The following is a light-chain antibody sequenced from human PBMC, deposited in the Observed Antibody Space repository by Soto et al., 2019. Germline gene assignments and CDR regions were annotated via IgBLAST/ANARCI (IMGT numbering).Light chain of an antibody. CDR1: QSVSSY. V-gene: IGKV3-11*01. CDR3: QQYGSSPLT. CDR2: DAS. Sequence: EIVVTQSPATLSLSPGERATLSCRASQSVSSYLAWYQQKPGQAPRLLIYDASNRATGIPARFSGSGSGTDFTLTISSLEPEDFAVYYCQQYGSSPLTFGGGTKVDIK. J-gene: IGKJ4*01.